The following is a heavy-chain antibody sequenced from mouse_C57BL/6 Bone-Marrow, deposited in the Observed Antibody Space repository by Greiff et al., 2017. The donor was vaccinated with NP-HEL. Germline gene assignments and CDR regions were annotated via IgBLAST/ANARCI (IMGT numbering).Heavy chain of an antibody. CDR2: IRSKSNNYAT. J-gene: IGHJ1*03. D-gene: IGHD2-3*01. CDR3: VRHCDGYRRGYFDV. V-gene: IGHV10-1*01. Sequence: EVKLQESGGGLVQPKGSLKLSCAASGFSFNTYAMNWVRQAPGKGLEWVARIRSKSNNYATYYADSVKDRFTISRDDSESMLYLQMNNLKTEDTAMYYCVRHCDGYRRGYFDVWGTGTTVTVSS. CDR1: GFSFNTYA.